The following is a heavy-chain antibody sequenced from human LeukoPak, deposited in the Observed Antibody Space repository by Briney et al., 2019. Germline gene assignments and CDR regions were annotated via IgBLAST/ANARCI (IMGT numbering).Heavy chain of an antibody. V-gene: IGHV1-8*01. J-gene: IGHJ6*02. CDR3: ARGSDYYGSGSPFGMDV. CDR2: MNPNNGNT. Sequence: GASVKVSCKASGYTFTSYDINWVRQATGQGLEWMGWMNPNNGNTGYAQKFQGRVTMTRNTSISTAYMELSSLRSEDTAVYYCARGSDYYGSGSPFGMDVWGQGTTVTVSS. D-gene: IGHD3-10*01. CDR1: GYTFTSYD.